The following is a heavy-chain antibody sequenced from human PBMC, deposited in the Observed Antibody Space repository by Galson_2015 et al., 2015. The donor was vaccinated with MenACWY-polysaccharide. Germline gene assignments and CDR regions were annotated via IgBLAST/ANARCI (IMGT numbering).Heavy chain of an antibody. Sequence: SLRLSCAASGFTFSSYAMNWVRQAPGKGLEWVSTISDSGGSKNYADSVKGRLTISRDNSKNKLYLQMNRLRAEDTAMYYCAKDNPWSQHYFDLRGQGTPV. CDR3: AKDNPWSQHYFDL. CDR1: GFTFSSYA. J-gene: IGHJ4*02. V-gene: IGHV3-23*01. D-gene: IGHD1-1*01. CDR2: ISDSGGSK.